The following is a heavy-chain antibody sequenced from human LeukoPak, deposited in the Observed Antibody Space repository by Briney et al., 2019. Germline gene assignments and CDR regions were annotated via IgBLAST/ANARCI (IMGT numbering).Heavy chain of an antibody. CDR1: GFTFSDYY. J-gene: IGHJ6*03. V-gene: IGHV3-11*04. CDR3: ASGRVRGVYYYYYYMDV. Sequence: GSLRLSCTASGFTFSDYYMSWIRQAPGKGLEWVSYISSSGSTIYYADSVKGRFTISRDNAKNSLYLQMNSLRAEDTAVYYCASGRVRGVYYYYYYMDVWGKGTRSPSP. D-gene: IGHD3-10*01. CDR2: ISSSGSTI.